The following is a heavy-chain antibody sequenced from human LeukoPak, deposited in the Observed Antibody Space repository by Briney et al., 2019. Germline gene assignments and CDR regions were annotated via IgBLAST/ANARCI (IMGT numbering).Heavy chain of an antibody. CDR1: GFTFSSYW. CDR2: IKQDGSEK. V-gene: IGHV3-7*01. D-gene: IGHD3-22*01. CDR3: ARENTYYYDSSGFDY. Sequence: GGSLRLSCAASGFTFSSYWMSWVRQAPGKGLEWVANIKQDGSEKYYVDSVKGRFTISRENAKNSLYLQMNSLRAEDTAVYYCARENTYYYDSSGFDYWGQGTLVTVSS. J-gene: IGHJ4*02.